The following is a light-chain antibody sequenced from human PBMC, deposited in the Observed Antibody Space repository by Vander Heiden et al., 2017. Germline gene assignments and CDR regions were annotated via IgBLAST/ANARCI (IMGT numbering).Light chain of an antibody. CDR3: QQYNNWPPWT. CDR1: QSVSSN. Sequence: EIVMTQSPATLSVSPGERATLSCRASQSVSSNLAWYQQKPGQAPRLLIYGASTRATGIPARFSGSGPGTEFTLTISSLQSEDFAVYYCQQYNNWPPWTFGQGTSVEIK. CDR2: GAS. J-gene: IGKJ1*01. V-gene: IGKV3-15*01.